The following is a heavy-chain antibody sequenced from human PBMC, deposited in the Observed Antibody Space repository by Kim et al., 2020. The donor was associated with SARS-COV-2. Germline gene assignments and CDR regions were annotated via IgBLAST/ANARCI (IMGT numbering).Heavy chain of an antibody. CDR2: IYDSGST. V-gene: IGHV4-59*13. Sequence: SETLSLTCIVSGGSISSYYWSWIRQPSGKGLEWIGYIYDSGSTNYNPSLRSRVTISVDTSKNQFSLKLNSVTAADTAIYYCARGRLPSKYSGFDVWGQGTTVTVSS. CDR1: GGSISSYY. D-gene: IGHD2-15*01. CDR3: ARGRLPSKYSGFDV. J-gene: IGHJ6*02.